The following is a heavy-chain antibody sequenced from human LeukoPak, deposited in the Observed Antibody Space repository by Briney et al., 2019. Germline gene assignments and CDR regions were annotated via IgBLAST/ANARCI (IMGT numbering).Heavy chain of an antibody. CDR1: GFTFSRYSMN. D-gene: IGHD4-11*01. CDR3: ARLHDYRNTFDY. V-gene: IGHV4-39*01. J-gene: IGHJ4*02. Sequence: KTGGSLRLSCAASGFTFSRYSMNWIRQPPGKGLEWIGSIYYSGSTYYNPSLKSRVTISVDTSKNQFSLKLSSVTAADTAVYFCARLHDYRNTFDYWGQGTLVTVSS. CDR2: IYYSGST.